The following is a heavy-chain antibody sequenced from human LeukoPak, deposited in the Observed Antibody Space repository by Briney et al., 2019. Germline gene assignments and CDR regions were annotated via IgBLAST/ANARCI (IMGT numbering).Heavy chain of an antibody. J-gene: IGHJ4*02. Sequence: SETLSLTCTVSGVSVCSAGYYWSWIRQPPGGGLEWIGYIYYISNTNYNPSLKSRVTMSLNPSGNQFSLKLNSVTAADTAMYYCARTQSQSGSYRYYFGYWGQGTLVTVSS. D-gene: IGHD1-26*01. V-gene: IGHV4-61*08. CDR1: GVSVCSAGYY. CDR2: IYYISNT. CDR3: ARTQSQSGSYRYYFGY.